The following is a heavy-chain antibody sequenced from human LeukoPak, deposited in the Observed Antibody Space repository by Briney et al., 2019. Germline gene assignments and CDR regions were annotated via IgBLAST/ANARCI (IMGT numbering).Heavy chain of an antibody. J-gene: IGHJ4*02. CDR2: ISSSGSTI. V-gene: IGHV3-48*03. Sequence: PGGSLRLSCAASGFTFSSYEMNWVRQAPGKGLEWVSYISSSGSTIYYADSVKGRFTISRDISKNRVYLQMNSLRVEDTAAYYCARAAWDYWGQGTLVTVSS. CDR1: GFTFSSYE. CDR3: ARAAWDY.